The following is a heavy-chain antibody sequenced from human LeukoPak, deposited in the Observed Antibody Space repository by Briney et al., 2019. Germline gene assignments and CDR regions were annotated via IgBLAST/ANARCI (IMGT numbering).Heavy chain of an antibody. CDR2: IWYDGSNK. V-gene: IGHV3-33*01. D-gene: IGHD3-10*01. J-gene: IGHJ4*02. CDR3: ARAREFALFDY. CDR1: GFTFSSYG. Sequence: PGRSLRLSCAASGFTFSSYGMHWVRQAPGKGLEWVAVIWYDGSNKYYADSVKGRFTISRDNSKNTLYLQMNSLRAEDTAVYYCARAREFALFDYWGQGTLVTVSS.